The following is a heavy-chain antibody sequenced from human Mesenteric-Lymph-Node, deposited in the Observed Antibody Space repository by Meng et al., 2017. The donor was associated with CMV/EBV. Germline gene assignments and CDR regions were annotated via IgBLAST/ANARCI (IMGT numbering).Heavy chain of an antibody. CDR3: AKDRPTVSSSGWYPGRFDP. Sequence: GESLKISCAASGFSFDDYAMHWVRQAPGKGLEWVSSISGSGGSTHYADSVKGRFTISRDKSKNTLYLQMNSLRAEDTAVYYCAKDRPTVSSSGWYPGRFDPWGQGTLVTVSS. D-gene: IGHD6-19*01. V-gene: IGHV3-23*01. CDR1: GFSFDDYA. CDR2: ISGSGGST. J-gene: IGHJ5*02.